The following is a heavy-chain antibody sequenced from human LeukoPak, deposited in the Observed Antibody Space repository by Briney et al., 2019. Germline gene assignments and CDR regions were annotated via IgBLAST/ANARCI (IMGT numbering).Heavy chain of an antibody. CDR1: GGSISSSSYY. CDR3: ARLPELWLGDY. D-gene: IGHD5-18*01. CDR2: IYYSGST. Sequence: PSETLSLTCTVSGGSISSSSYYWGWIRQPPGKGLEWIGSIYYSGSTYYNPSLKSRVTISVDTSKNQFSLKLSSVTAADTAVYYCARLPELWLGDYWGQGTLVTVSS. V-gene: IGHV4-39*01. J-gene: IGHJ4*02.